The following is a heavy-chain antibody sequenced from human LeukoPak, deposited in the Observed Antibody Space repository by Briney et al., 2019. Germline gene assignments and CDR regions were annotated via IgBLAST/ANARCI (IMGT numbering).Heavy chain of an antibody. V-gene: IGHV3-23*01. Sequence: GGSLRLSCAASGFTFSSYAMNWVRQAPGKGLAWVSGINNSGGSTYYADSVKGRFTISRDNSKNTLYLQMNSLRAEDTSVYYCAKPPGLRRLDPWGQGTLVTVSS. CDR1: GFTFSSYA. J-gene: IGHJ5*02. D-gene: IGHD5-12*01. CDR3: AKPPGLRRLDP. CDR2: INNSGGST.